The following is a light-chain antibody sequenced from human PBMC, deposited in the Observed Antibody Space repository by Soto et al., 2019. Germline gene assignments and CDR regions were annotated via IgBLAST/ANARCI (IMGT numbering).Light chain of an antibody. V-gene: IGKV3-11*01. CDR3: QQRGYWVT. CDR1: QSVSNY. Sequence: EIVLTQSPATLSLSPGERATLSCRASQSVSNYLAWYQHKPGQAPRLVIYGASNRATGIPARFSGGGSGTDFTLTISSLEPEDFAVYYCQQRGYWVTFGGGTKVEIK. J-gene: IGKJ4*01. CDR2: GAS.